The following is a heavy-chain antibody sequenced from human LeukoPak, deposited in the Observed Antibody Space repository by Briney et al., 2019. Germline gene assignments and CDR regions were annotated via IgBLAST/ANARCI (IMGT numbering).Heavy chain of an antibody. D-gene: IGHD5-18*01. CDR2: ISYDGSNK. Sequence: GGSLRLSCAASGFTFSSYAMHWVRQAPGKGLEWVAVISYDGSNKYYADSVKGRFTISRDNSKNTLYLQMNSLRAEDTAVYYCARDPFAYSYGYRGYFDYWGQGTLVTVSS. CDR3: ARDPFAYSYGYRGYFDY. CDR1: GFTFSSYA. V-gene: IGHV3-30-3*01. J-gene: IGHJ4*02.